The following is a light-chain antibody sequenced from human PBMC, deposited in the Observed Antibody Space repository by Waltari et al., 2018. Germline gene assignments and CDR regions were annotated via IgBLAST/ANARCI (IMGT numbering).Light chain of an antibody. CDR3: QAWDSTVV. CDR1: KLGNHY. Sequence: SYELTQPPSVSVSPGQIATLTCSRDKLGNHYVSWFQQKSGQSPLLVIYQDTKRPSGIPERFSGSNSGNTATLTISGTQAIDEADYYCQAWDSTVVFGGGTKLTVL. CDR2: QDT. J-gene: IGLJ2*01. V-gene: IGLV3-1*01.